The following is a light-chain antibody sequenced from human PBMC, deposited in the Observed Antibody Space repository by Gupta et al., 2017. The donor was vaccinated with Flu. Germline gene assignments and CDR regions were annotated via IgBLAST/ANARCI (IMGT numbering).Light chain of an antibody. CDR1: QSVSSSY. CDR3: QQYGSSPYT. J-gene: IGKJ2*01. Sequence: EIVLTQSPGTLSLSPGERATLSCRASQSVSSSYLAWYQQKPGQAPRLLIYGASSRATGIPDMFSGSGSVTDFTLTISRLEPEDFAVYYCQQYGSSPYTFGQGTKLEIK. V-gene: IGKV3-20*01. CDR2: GAS.